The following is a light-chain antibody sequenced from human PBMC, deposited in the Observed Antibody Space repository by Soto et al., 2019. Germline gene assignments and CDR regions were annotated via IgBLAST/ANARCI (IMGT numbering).Light chain of an antibody. J-gene: IGLJ1*01. CDR1: SSDVGGYKY. CDR2: EVN. CDR3: SSYAGINNLGV. Sequence: QSALTQPPSASGSPGQSVTISCTGTSSDVGGYKYVSWYQQHPGKAPKLMNFEVNKRPSGVPDRFSGSKSSNTASLTVYGLQAEDEVDYYCSSYAGINNLGVFGPGTKLTVL. V-gene: IGLV2-8*01.